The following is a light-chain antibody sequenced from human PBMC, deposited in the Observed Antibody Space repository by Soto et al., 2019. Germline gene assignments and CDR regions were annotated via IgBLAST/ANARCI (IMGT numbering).Light chain of an antibody. V-gene: IGKV3-20*01. Sequence: EIVMTQSPATLSVSPGERATLSCRAIQSVSSSQLAWYQQKPGQAPRLLIFGASSRAAGIPDRFSGSGSGTDFTLTISRLEPEDFAVYYCQQYAGSPPWTFGQGTKVDVK. CDR3: QQYAGSPPWT. CDR1: QSVSSSQ. J-gene: IGKJ1*01. CDR2: GAS.